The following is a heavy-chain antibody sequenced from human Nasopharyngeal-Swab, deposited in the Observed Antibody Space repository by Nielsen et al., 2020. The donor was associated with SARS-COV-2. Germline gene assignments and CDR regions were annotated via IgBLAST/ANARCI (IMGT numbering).Heavy chain of an antibody. V-gene: IGHV4-34*01. D-gene: IGHD5-12*01. CDR3: ARRKGYSGYGMDV. CDR1: GGSFSGYY. J-gene: IGHJ6*02. Sequence: SETLSLTCAVYGGSFSGYYWSWIRQLPGKGLEWIGEINHSGSTNYNPSLKSRVTISVDTSKNQFSLNLRSVTAADTAVYYCARRKGYSGYGMDVWGQGTTVTVSS. CDR2: INHSGST.